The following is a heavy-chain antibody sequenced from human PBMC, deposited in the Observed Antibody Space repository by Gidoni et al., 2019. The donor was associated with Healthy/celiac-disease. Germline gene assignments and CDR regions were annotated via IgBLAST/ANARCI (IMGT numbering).Heavy chain of an antibody. J-gene: IGHJ3*02. D-gene: IGHD6-19*01. V-gene: IGHV4-59*01. CDR3: ARDRSQWRI. CDR1: GGSISSYY. Sequence: QVQLQESGPGLVKPSETLSLTCTVSGGSISSYYWSWIRQPPGKGLEWIGYIYYSGNTNYNPSLKSRVTISVDTSKNQFSLKLSSVTAADTAVYYCARDRSQWRIWGQGTMVTVSS. CDR2: IYYSGNT.